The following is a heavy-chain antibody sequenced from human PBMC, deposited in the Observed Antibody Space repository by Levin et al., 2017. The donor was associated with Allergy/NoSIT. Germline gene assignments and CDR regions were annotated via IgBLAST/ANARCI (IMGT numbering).Heavy chain of an antibody. CDR1: GFTFSNYA. D-gene: IGHD6-19*01. CDR3: ARGPPYSSGWLRFFDY. J-gene: IGHJ4*02. CDR2: ISDDGSKQ. V-gene: IGHV3-30*04. Sequence: QPGGSLRLSCAASGFTFSNYAVHWVRQAPVKGLEWVAVISDDGSKQYYADSVRGRFTISRDNSERLLYLQMNSLRPEDTAIYYCARGPPYSSGWLRFFDYWGQGTLVTVSS.